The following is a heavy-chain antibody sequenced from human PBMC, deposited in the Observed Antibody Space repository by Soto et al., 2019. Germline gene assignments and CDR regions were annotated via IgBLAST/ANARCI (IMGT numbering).Heavy chain of an antibody. CDR3: TRSRRSILMVYGFGGMDV. D-gene: IGHD2-8*01. CDR1: GFTVGSHA. J-gene: IGHJ6*02. Sequence: GGSLRLSCAASGFTVGSHAMSWVRQAPGKGLEWVSSISGSGDGTYYGDSVKGRFTISRDSSSSTLYLQMDSLRGEDTAVYFCTRSRRSILMVYGFGGMDVWGQGTTVTVYS. V-gene: IGHV3-23*01. CDR2: ISGSGDGT.